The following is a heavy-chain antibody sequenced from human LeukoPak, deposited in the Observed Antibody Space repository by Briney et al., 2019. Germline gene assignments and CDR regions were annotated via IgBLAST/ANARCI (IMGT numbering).Heavy chain of an antibody. D-gene: IGHD2-21*02. CDR2: ISGSGGST. CDR3: AMPAPVSYCGGDCYKYYFDY. Sequence: GGSLRLSCAASGFTFSSYAMSWVRQAPGKGLEWVSAISGSGGSTYYADSVKGRFTISRDNSKNTLYLQMNSLRAEDTAVYYCAMPAPVSYCGGDCYKYYFDYWGQGTLVTFSS. CDR1: GFTFSSYA. V-gene: IGHV3-23*01. J-gene: IGHJ4*02.